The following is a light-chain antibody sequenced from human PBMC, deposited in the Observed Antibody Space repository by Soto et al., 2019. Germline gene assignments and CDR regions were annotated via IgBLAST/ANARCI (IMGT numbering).Light chain of an antibody. Sequence: SVLTQPASVSGSPGQSITISCTGTSSDVGGYNYVSWYQQHPGKAPKLMIYDVSNRPSGVSNRFSGSKSGNTASLTISGLQAEDEDDYYCSSYTSSSTLGRVFGGGTKLTVL. CDR3: SSYTSSSTLGRV. V-gene: IGLV2-14*01. J-gene: IGLJ2*01. CDR2: DVS. CDR1: SSDVGGYNY.